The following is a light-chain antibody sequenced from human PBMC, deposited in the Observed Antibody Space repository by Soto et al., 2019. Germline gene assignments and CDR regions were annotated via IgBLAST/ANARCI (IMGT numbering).Light chain of an antibody. Sequence: EIVLTQSPATLSLSPGERATLSCRASQSVSSNLAWYQQKPGQAPRLLIYGAPIRATGISARFSGSGSGTEFTLTISSLQSEDFGVYYCQQFNNWPPSTFGQGTKVDI. V-gene: IGKV3-15*01. J-gene: IGKJ1*01. CDR2: GAP. CDR1: QSVSSN. CDR3: QQFNNWPPST.